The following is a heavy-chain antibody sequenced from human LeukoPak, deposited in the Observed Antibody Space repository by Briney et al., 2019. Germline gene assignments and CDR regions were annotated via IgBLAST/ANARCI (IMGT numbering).Heavy chain of an antibody. CDR2: IIPIFGTA. Sequence: ASVKVSCKASGGTFSSYAISWVRQAPGQGLEWMGGIIPIFGTANYAQKFQGRVTIATDESTSTAYMELSSLRSEDTAVYYCARDLGEYGDYGYWGQGTLVTVSS. V-gene: IGHV1-69*05. D-gene: IGHD4-17*01. CDR3: ARDLGEYGDYGY. J-gene: IGHJ4*02. CDR1: GGTFSSYA.